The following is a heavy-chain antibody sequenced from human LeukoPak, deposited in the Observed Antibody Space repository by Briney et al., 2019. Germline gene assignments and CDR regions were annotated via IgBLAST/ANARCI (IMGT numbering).Heavy chain of an antibody. Sequence: SETLSLTCTVSGGSISSYYWSWIRQPPGKGLGWIGYIYYSGSTNYNPSLKSRVTISVDTSKNQFSLKLSSVTAADTAVYYCARRRDSSGYVDYWGQGTLVTVSS. J-gene: IGHJ4*02. V-gene: IGHV4-59*08. D-gene: IGHD3-22*01. CDR2: IYYSGST. CDR3: ARRRDSSGYVDY. CDR1: GGSISSYY.